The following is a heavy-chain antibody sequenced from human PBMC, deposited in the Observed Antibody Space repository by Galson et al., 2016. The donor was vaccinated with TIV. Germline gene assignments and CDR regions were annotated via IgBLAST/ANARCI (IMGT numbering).Heavy chain of an antibody. CDR2: IYWDDDK. CDR1: GFSLNTRGVG. Sequence: PALVKPTQTLTLTCTFSGFSLNTRGVGVGWIRQPPGKALEWLALIYWDDDKRYSPSLKNRLTITKDTSKNQVVLTMTNMDPVDTAKYYCAHANLQWLIQAFDFWGQGTLVTVSS. V-gene: IGHV2-5*02. D-gene: IGHD6-19*01. J-gene: IGHJ4*02. CDR3: AHANLQWLIQAFDF.